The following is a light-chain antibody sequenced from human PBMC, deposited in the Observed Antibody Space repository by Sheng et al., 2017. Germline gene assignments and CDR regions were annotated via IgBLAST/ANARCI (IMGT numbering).Light chain of an antibody. CDR3: QQSYRAPYT. Sequence: DIQMTQSPSSLSASVGDRVTITCRPSQTITTFLNWYQQKPGEAPKLLIYDTSNLHNGVPSRFSGSGSGTDFTLAITSLQPEDSATYFCQQSYRAPYTFGPGTKVSIK. CDR2: DTS. J-gene: IGKJ3*01. CDR1: QTITTF. V-gene: IGKV1-39*01.